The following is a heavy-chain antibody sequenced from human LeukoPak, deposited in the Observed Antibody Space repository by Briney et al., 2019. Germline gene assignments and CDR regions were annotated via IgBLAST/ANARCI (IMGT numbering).Heavy chain of an antibody. CDR3: AKGPYRSAFEI. V-gene: IGHV3-30*18. Sequence: GGSLRLSCEASGFTFNNFGMHWVRQAPGTGLEWVAVISYDGINNYYTDSVKGRFTISRDNSQNTLYLQMDSLRAEDTAVYYCAKGPYRSAFEIWGQGTMDTVSS. CDR2: ISYDGINN. CDR1: GFTFNNFG. J-gene: IGHJ3*02. D-gene: IGHD3-16*02.